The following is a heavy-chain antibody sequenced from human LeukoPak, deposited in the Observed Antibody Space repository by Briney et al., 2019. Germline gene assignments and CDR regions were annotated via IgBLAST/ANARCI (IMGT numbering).Heavy chain of an antibody. V-gene: IGHV3-23*01. D-gene: IGHD6-6*01. Sequence: GGSLRLSCAASGITFSSYGMSWVRQAPGKGLEWVSAISGSGGSTYYADSVKGRFTISRDNSKNTLYLQMNSLRAEDTAVYYCAKDGSSRTHLDYWGQGTLVTVSS. J-gene: IGHJ4*02. CDR3: AKDGSSRTHLDY. CDR1: GITFSSYG. CDR2: ISGSGGST.